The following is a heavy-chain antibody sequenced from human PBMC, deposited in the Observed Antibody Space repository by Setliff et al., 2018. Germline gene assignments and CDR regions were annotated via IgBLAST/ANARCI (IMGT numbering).Heavy chain of an antibody. CDR3: ARDGGGDSDAFDI. CDR2: INPSSGAT. CDR1: GYTFTGYY. J-gene: IGHJ3*02. Sequence: ASVKVSCKASGYTFTGYYMYWVRQAPGQGLEWMERINPSSGATIYAQKFQGRVTMTSDTSISTAYMELGRLRSDVTAVYFCARDGGGDSDAFDIWGQGTMVTVS. D-gene: IGHD3-16*01. V-gene: IGHV1-2*06.